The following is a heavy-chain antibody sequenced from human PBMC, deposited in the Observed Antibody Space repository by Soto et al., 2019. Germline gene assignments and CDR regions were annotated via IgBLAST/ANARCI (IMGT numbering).Heavy chain of an antibody. Sequence: SETLSLTCAVYGGSFSGYYWSWIRQPPGKGLEWIGEINHSGSTNYNPSLKSRVTISVDTSKNQFSLKLSSVTAADTAVYYCATLRVAYCGGDCYSPYFDYWGQGTLVTVSS. CDR3: ATLRVAYCGGDCYSPYFDY. CDR2: INHSGST. D-gene: IGHD2-21*02. J-gene: IGHJ4*02. V-gene: IGHV4-34*01. CDR1: GGSFSGYY.